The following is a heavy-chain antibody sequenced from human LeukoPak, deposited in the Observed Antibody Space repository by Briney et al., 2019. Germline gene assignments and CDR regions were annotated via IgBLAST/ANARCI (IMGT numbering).Heavy chain of an antibody. CDR2: IYYSGST. J-gene: IGHJ3*02. Sequence: SETLSLTCTVSGESISSSSYYWGWIRQPPGKGLEWIGSIYYSGSTYYNPSLKSRVTISVDTSKNQFSLKLSSVTAADTAVYYCARERSPRAFDIWGQGTMVTVSS. D-gene: IGHD5-24*01. V-gene: IGHV4-39*07. CDR3: ARERSPRAFDI. CDR1: GESISSSSYY.